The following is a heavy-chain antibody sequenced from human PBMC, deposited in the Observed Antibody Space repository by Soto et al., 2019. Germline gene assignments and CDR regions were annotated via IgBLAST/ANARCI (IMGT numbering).Heavy chain of an antibody. D-gene: IGHD3-16*01. CDR1: GYTFINYG. V-gene: IGHV1-18*01. CDR2: ITTYNDNT. J-gene: IGHJ4*02. CDR3: ARGFGVGPPLHFTEVSAAVDY. Sequence: QVQLVQSGAEVKKPGASVKVCCKASGYTFINYGINWVRQAPVQGLEWMGWITTYNDNTENIQKLQGRVTMTTDRSTSTAYMELRSLRSDDTAMYYCARGFGVGPPLHFTEVSAAVDYWVQGTLVTVSS.